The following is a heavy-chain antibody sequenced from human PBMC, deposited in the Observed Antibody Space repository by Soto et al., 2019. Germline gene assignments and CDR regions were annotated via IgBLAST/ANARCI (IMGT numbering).Heavy chain of an antibody. Sequence: LSGVSSGFPFSTYAMSWVRLAPGKGLEWVSAISGSGGSTYYADSVKGRFTISRDNSKNTLYLQMNSLRAEDTAVYYCAKDYRSIAARRGAFDIWGQGTMVTVSS. CDR2: ISGSGGST. V-gene: IGHV3-23*01. D-gene: IGHD6-6*01. CDR1: GFPFSTYA. J-gene: IGHJ3*02. CDR3: AKDYRSIAARRGAFDI.